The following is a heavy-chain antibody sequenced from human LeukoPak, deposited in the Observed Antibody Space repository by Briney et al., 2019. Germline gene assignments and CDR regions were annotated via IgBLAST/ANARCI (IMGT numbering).Heavy chain of an antibody. CDR2: INHSGST. CDR3: ARGRRVLRFLEWLLRSFDY. D-gene: IGHD3-3*01. Sequence: PSETLSLTCAVYGGSFSGYYWSWIRQPPGKGLEWIGEINHSGSTNYNPSLKSRVTISVDTSKNQFSLKLSSVTAADTAVYYCARGRRVLRFLEWLLRSFDYWSQGTLVTVSS. V-gene: IGHV4-34*01. J-gene: IGHJ4*02. CDR1: GGSFSGYY.